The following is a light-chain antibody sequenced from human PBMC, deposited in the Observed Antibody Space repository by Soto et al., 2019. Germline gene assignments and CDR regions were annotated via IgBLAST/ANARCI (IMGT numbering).Light chain of an antibody. CDR3: QLYASLPNA. V-gene: IGKV1-5*03. CDR2: KAS. CDR1: QTINSW. J-gene: IGKJ1*01. Sequence: TLSGSVGDRVAISCRPSQTINSWLPWYQQTPGKAPKLLIYKASTLKIGVPSRFSGSGSGTEFTLTISCLQPEDFATYCCQLYASLPNAFGHGTK.